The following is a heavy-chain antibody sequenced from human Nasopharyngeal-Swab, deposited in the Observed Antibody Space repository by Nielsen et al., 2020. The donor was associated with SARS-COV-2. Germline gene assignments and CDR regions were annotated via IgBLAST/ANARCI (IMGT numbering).Heavy chain of an antibody. Sequence: GESLKIPCAASGFTFSSYAMHWVRQAPGKGLEWVAVITYDGSNKYYADSVKGRFTISRDNSKNTLYLQMNSLRAEDTAVYYCASSPGIAAPTGMDVWGQGTTVTVSS. CDR1: GFTFSSYA. J-gene: IGHJ6*02. D-gene: IGHD6-13*01. V-gene: IGHV3-30*04. CDR3: ASSPGIAAPTGMDV. CDR2: ITYDGSNK.